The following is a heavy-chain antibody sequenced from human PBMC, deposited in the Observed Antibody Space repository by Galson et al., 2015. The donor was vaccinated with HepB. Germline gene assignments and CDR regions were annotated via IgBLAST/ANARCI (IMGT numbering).Heavy chain of an antibody. J-gene: IGHJ4*02. V-gene: IGHV1-69*13. CDR3: ARNIGAAYCSSTSCYALGGAFDY. D-gene: IGHD2-2*01. CDR1: GGTFSSYA. Sequence: SVKVSCKASGGTFSSYAISWVRQAPGQGLEWMGGIIPIFGTANYAQKFQGRVTITADESTSTAYMELSSLRSEDTAVYYCARNIGAAYCSSTSCYALGGAFDYWGQGTLVTVSS. CDR2: IIPIFGTA.